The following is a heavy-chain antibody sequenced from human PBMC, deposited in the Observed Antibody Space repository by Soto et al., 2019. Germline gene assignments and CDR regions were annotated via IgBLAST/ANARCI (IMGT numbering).Heavy chain of an antibody. CDR2: ISSSGSTI. CDR1: GFTFSDYY. V-gene: IGHV3-11*01. D-gene: IGHD4-4*01. CDR3: ARDPGHDCSNYWVMDV. Sequence: AGGSLRLSCAASGFTFSDYYMSWIRQAPGKGLEWVSYISSSGSTIYYADSVKGRFTISRDNAKNSLYLQMNSLRAEDTAVYYCARDPGHDCSNYWVMDVWGQGTTVTVPS. J-gene: IGHJ6*02.